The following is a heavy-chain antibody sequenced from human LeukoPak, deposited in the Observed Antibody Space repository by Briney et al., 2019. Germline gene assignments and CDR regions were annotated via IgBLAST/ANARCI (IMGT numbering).Heavy chain of an antibody. CDR1: GYTFTSYD. J-gene: IGHJ5*02. D-gene: IGHD2-15*01. CDR3: ARGLAKDIVVVVAAFWLDP. V-gene: IGHV1-8*01. CDR2: MNPNSGNT. Sequence: ASVKVSCKASGYTFTSYDINWVRQATGQGLEWMGWMNPNSGNTGYAQKFQGRVTMTRNTSISTAYMELSSLRSEDTAVYYCARGLAKDIVVVVAAFWLDPWGQGTLVTVSS.